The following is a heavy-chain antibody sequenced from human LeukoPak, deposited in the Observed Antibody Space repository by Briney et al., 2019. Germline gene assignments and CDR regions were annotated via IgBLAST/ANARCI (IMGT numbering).Heavy chain of an antibody. J-gene: IGHJ4*02. Sequence: KPGGSLRLSCAASGFTFSGYSMNRVRQGPGKGLEWVSSITSSSSSTYYADSVKGRFTISRDNAKNSLYLHMNSLRAEDTAVYYCAPAGGISTWYFDYWGQGTLVTVSS. D-gene: IGHD1-26*01. V-gene: IGHV3-21*01. CDR1: GFTFSGYS. CDR3: APAGGISTWYFDY. CDR2: ITSSSSST.